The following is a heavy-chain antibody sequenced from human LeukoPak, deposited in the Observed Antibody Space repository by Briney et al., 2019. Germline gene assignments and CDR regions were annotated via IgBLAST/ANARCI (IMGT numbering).Heavy chain of an antibody. CDR2: ISSSSSTI. J-gene: IGHJ4*02. Sequence: GGSLRLSCAASGFTFSSYSMNWVRQAPGKGLEWVSYISSSSSTIYYADSVKGRFTISRDNAKNSLYLQVNSLRAEDTAVYYCARDLYDSSGYSPLDYWGQGTLVTVSS. D-gene: IGHD3-22*01. CDR3: ARDLYDSSGYSPLDY. CDR1: GFTFSSYS. V-gene: IGHV3-48*01.